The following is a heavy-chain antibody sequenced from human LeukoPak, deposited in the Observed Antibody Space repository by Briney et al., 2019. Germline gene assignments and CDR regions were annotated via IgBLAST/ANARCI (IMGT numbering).Heavy chain of an antibody. Sequence: GGPLRLSCAASGFTFSSYAMHWVRQAPGKGLEWVAVISYDGSNKYYADSVKGRFTISRDNSKNTLYLQMNSLRAEDTAVYYCASPGDTAMAVFDYWGQGTLVTVSS. D-gene: IGHD5-18*01. CDR1: GFTFSSYA. CDR2: ISYDGSNK. CDR3: ASPGDTAMAVFDY. J-gene: IGHJ4*02. V-gene: IGHV3-30-3*01.